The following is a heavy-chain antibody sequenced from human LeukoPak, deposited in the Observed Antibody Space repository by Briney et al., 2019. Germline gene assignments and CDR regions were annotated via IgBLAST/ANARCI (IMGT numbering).Heavy chain of an antibody. CDR3: AKAGSIRFDY. CDR1: GFTFSSSA. Sequence: PGGSLRLSCAASGFTFSSSAMSWVRQAPGKGLEWVSGISRRDGSTYYADSVKGRFTISRDNSKNTLYLQMNSLRAEDTAVYYCAKAGSIRFDYWGQGTLVTVSS. CDR2: ISRRDGST. J-gene: IGHJ4*02. D-gene: IGHD1-26*01. V-gene: IGHV3-23*01.